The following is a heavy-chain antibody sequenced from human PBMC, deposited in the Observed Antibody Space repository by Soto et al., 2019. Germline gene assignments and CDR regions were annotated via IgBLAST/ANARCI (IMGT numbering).Heavy chain of an antibody. CDR3: ARVGWAAGTFFDY. CDR1: GFSFSDYY. J-gene: IGHJ4*02. CDR2: ISNSGSSM. Sequence: PGGSLRLSCAASGFSFSDYYMSWIRQAPGKGLEWVSHISNSGSSMYYADSVKGRFTISRDNAKNSLYLQLNSLRADDTAVYYCARVGWAAGTFFDYWGQGRLVTVSS. D-gene: IGHD2-15*01. V-gene: IGHV3-11*01.